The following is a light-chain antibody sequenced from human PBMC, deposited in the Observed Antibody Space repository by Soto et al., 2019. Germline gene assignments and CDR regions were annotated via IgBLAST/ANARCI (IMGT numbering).Light chain of an antibody. J-gene: IGKJ4*01. CDR2: DTS. V-gene: IGKV3-20*01. CDR3: QQYGSSPLT. Sequence: ETVMTQSPGTLSVSLGERATLSCRASQSVSIHLAWYQQKPGQAPRLLIYDTSTRATGIPARFSGSGSGTDFTLTISRLEPEDFAVYYCQQYGSSPLTFGRGTKVDI. CDR1: QSVSIH.